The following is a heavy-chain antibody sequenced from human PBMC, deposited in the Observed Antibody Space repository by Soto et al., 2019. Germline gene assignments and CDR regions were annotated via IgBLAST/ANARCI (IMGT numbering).Heavy chain of an antibody. CDR1: GFTFDYA. J-gene: IGHJ4*02. CDR2: ISWNSGSI. Sequence: EVQLVESGGGLVQPGRSLRLSCAASGFTFDYAMHWVRQAPGKGLEWVSGISWNSGSIGYADSVKGRFTISRDNAKNSLYLQMNSLRAGDTALYYCAKGGQLLTEGGGYWGQGTLVTVSS. V-gene: IGHV3-9*01. D-gene: IGHD2-2*01. CDR3: AKGGQLLTEGGGY.